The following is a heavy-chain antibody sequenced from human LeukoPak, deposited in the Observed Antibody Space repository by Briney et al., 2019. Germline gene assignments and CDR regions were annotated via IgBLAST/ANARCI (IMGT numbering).Heavy chain of an antibody. D-gene: IGHD1-26*01. V-gene: IGHV1-8*01. J-gene: IGHJ3*02. CDR3: ARDGSGGGSYYSNDAFDI. CDR2: LNPNSGNT. CDR1: GYTFTSYD. Sequence: ASVKVSXKASGYTFTSYDINWVRQATGQGLEWMGWLNPNSGNTGYAQKFQGRVTMTRNTSISTAYMELSSLRSEDTAVYYCARDGSGGGSYYSNDAFDIWGQGTMVTVSS.